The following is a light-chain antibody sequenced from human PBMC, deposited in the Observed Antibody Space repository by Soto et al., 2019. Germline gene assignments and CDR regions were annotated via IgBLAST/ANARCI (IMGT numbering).Light chain of an antibody. Sequence: EIVLTQSPGTLSLSPWERATLSCRASQSVSSSYLAWYQQKPGQAPRLLIYGASSRATGIPDRFSGSGSGTDFTLTISSLEPEDFAVYYCQQRSNWPLITFGQGTRLEIK. V-gene: IGKV3D-20*02. J-gene: IGKJ5*01. CDR1: QSVSSSY. CDR3: QQRSNWPLIT. CDR2: GAS.